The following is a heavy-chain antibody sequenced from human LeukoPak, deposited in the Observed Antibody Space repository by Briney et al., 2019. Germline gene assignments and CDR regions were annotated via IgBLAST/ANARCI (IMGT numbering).Heavy chain of an antibody. CDR1: GSTVTSTH. CDR3: ARVGGYYYLVV. D-gene: IGHD3-10*01. V-gene: IGHV3-66*02. CDR2: IYSGGST. Sequence: GGPLRLSCAASGSTVTSTHTSWFRQAPGKGLEWVSVIYSGGSTYYADSVKGRFIISRDNSKNTPYLEMPSLRAEDTAVYYGARVGGYYYLVVWG. J-gene: IGHJ6*03.